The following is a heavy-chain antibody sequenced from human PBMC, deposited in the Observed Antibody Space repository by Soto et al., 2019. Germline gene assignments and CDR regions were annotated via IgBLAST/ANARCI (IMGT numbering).Heavy chain of an antibody. Sequence: PSQTLSLTCAISGDSVSGNSAAWNWIRQSPSRGLEWLGRTYYRSRWYNDYAVSVKSRITVTPDTSKKQFPLHLNSVTPEDTAVYSCAREFTNYVSSDSYRGYWGQEAMFTLYS. CDR1: GDSVSGNSAA. CDR2: TYYRSRWYN. V-gene: IGHV6-1*01. CDR3: AREFTNYVSSDSYRGY. J-gene: IGHJ4*02. D-gene: IGHD2-21*02.